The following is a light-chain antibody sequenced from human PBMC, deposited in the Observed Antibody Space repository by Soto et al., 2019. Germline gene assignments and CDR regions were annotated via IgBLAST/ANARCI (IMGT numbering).Light chain of an antibody. V-gene: IGKV3-11*01. CDR3: QQRSSWPIT. CDR2: DTS. J-gene: IGKJ5*01. CDR1: QSVSRY. Sequence: EIVMTQSPATLSVSPGERATLSCRASQSVSRYLAWYQQKPGQAPRLLIYDTSNRATGFPARFSGSGSGTDFTLTISRLEPEDFAVYYCQQRSSWPITFGQGTRLEIK.